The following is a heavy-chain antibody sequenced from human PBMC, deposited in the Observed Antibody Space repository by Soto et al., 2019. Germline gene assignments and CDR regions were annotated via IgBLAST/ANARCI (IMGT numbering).Heavy chain of an antibody. CDR2: IIAGNGDT. CDR3: ARSRRSGRYTDAFDI. V-gene: IGHV1-3*01. J-gene: IGHJ3*02. Sequence: ASVKVSCKASGYTFTSYAMHWVRQAPGQRLEWMGWIIAGNGDTKYSQKLHGRVTITRDTSASTVYMELSSLTSEDTAVYYSARSRRSGRYTDAFDIWGKGTMVTVSS. CDR1: GYTFTSYA. D-gene: IGHD1-26*01.